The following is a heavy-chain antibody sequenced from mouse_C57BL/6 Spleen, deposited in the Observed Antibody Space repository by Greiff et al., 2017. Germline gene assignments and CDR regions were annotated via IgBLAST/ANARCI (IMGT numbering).Heavy chain of an antibody. CDR1: GYSFTGYF. CDR2: INPYNGDT. Sequence: VQLKESGPELVKPGDSVKISCKASGYSFTGYFMNWVMQSHGKSLEWIGRINPYNGDTFYNQKFKGKATLTVDKSSSTAHMELRSLTSEDSAVYYCARNEYYFDYWGQGTTLTVSS. J-gene: IGHJ2*01. CDR3: ARNEYYFDY. V-gene: IGHV1-20*01.